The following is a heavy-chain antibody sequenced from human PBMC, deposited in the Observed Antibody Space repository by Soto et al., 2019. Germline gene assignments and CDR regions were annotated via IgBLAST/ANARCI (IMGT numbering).Heavy chain of an antibody. D-gene: IGHD2-2*01. Sequence: QVQLVQSGAEVKKPGSSVNVSCKVSGGTFSTYSIGWVRQAPGQGLEWIGRTIPILDVVDYAQKFQDRVTITADKSTNTAYMGLSSLRSDDTAVYFCARGFAVVPAPDSGLNWFDPWGQGTLVTVSS. CDR2: TIPILDVV. CDR3: ARGFAVVPAPDSGLNWFDP. V-gene: IGHV1-69*02. CDR1: GGTFSTYS. J-gene: IGHJ5*02.